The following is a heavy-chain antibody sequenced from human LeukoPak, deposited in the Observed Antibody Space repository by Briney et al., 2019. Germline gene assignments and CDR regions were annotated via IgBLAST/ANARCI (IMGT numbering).Heavy chain of an antibody. CDR3: ARGRAVADADFDY. D-gene: IGHD6-19*01. Sequence: SETLSLTCAVYGGSFSGYYWSWIRQPPGKGLEWIGEINHSGSTNYNPSLKSRVTISVDTSKNQFSLKLSSVTAADTAVYYCARGRAVADADFDYWGQGTLVTVSS. V-gene: IGHV4-34*01. CDR2: INHSGST. J-gene: IGHJ4*02. CDR1: GGSFSGYY.